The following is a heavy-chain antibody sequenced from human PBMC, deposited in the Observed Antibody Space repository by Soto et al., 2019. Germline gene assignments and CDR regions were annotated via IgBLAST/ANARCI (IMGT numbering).Heavy chain of an antibody. Sequence: GGSLRLSCAASGFTFSSYWMSWVRQAPGKGLEWVANIKQDGSEKYYVDSVKGRFTISRDNAKNSLYLQMNSLRAEDTAVYCCARAPYGSENSDFYYYYMDVWGKGTTVTVSS. V-gene: IGHV3-7*04. J-gene: IGHJ6*03. D-gene: IGHD3-10*01. CDR2: IKQDGSEK. CDR1: GFTFSSYW. CDR3: ARAPYGSENSDFYYYYMDV.